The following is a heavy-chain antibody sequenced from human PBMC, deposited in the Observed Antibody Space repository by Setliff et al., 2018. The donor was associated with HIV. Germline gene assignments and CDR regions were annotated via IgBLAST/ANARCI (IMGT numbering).Heavy chain of an antibody. D-gene: IGHD3-16*01. J-gene: IGHJ1*01. CDR1: GFSIENFD. Sequence: PGESLRLSCTVVGFSIENFDMHWVRQAPGKGLEWVSLLWRDEVGEYYADSVKGRFSISRDRSRNTVSLQMSSLRVEDTAMYYCGNKGGQVWGPGTQVTVSS. CDR2: LWRDEVGE. CDR3: GNKGGQV. V-gene: IGHV3-33*08.